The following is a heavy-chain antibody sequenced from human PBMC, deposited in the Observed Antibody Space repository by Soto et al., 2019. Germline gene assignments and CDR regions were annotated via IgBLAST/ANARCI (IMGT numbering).Heavy chain of an antibody. CDR1: GYTFTGHY. Sequence: ASVRVSCKASGYTFTGHYIHWVRQAPEQGPEWMGEIGPETGATRYAQKFQGRVTMTRDMSITTVYMELNNLSPDDTAVYYCGRGRSGQIVVFYWGQGTPVTVSS. J-gene: IGHJ4*02. V-gene: IGHV1-2*02. CDR3: GRGRSGQIVVFY. D-gene: IGHD1-26*01. CDR2: IGPETGAT.